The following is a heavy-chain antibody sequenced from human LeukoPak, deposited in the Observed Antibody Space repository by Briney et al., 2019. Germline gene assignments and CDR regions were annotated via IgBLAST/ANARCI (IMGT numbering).Heavy chain of an antibody. CDR3: ARQSYSNYVSFWFDP. J-gene: IGHJ5*02. CDR2: IYYSGST. Sequence: SETLSLTCTVSGGSISSYYWSWIRQPPGKGLEWIGSIYYSGSTYYNPSLKSRVTISVDTSKNQFSLKLSSVTAADTAVYYCARQSYSNYVSFWFDPWGQGTLVTVSS. D-gene: IGHD4-11*01. CDR1: GGSISSYY. V-gene: IGHV4-59*05.